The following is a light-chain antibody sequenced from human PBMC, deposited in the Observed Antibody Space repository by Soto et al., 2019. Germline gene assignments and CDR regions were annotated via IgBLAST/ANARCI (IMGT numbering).Light chain of an antibody. CDR2: DAS. CDR3: QQYNDWPET. V-gene: IGKV3-15*01. CDR1: QSVGST. J-gene: IGKJ1*01. Sequence: EIVMTQSPATLSLSPGERATLSCRASQSVGSTLALYQQKVGQAPRLLIYDASSRATGIPARISGRGSGTEFTLTISSLQSEDFAVYYWQQYNDWPETFGQGTKVEIK.